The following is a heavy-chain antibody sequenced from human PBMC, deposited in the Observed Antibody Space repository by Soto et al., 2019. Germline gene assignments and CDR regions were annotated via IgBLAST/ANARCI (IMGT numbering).Heavy chain of an antibody. CDR2: RYYSGNT. D-gene: IGHD3-22*01. Sequence: HVQLQESGPGPVTPSQTLSLSCTVSGVSITSGSYYWTWVRQSPGKGLEWSGYRYYSGNTYYNPSLNSRDTISVDTSKNQFFMKLTSVTAADTAVYYCARGGYDTSGQTFIGWGPDCWGQGTLVTVSS. CDR1: GVSITSGSYY. J-gene: IGHJ4*02. CDR3: ARGGYDTSGQTFIGWGPDC. V-gene: IGHV4-30-4*01.